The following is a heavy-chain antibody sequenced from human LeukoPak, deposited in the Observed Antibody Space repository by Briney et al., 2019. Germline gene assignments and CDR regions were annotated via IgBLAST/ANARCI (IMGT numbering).Heavy chain of an antibody. J-gene: IGHJ6*03. CDR3: ARTPKTVKNYCYMDV. CDR2: IYYSGST. D-gene: IGHD4-17*01. CDR1: GGSISSSSYY. Sequence: SETLSLTCTVSGGSISSSSYYWGWIRQPPGKGLEWIGSIYYSGSTYYNPSLKSRATISVDTSKNQFSLKVSSVTAADTAVYYCARTPKTVKNYCYMDVWGKGTTVTISS. V-gene: IGHV4-39*07.